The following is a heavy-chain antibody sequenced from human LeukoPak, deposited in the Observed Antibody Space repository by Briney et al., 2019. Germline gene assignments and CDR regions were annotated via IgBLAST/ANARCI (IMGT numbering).Heavy chain of an antibody. CDR2: ISTVSTYT. CDR3: TRDGSGFYYYYYMDV. Sequence: GGSLRLSCAASGFTFGDYSMNWVRQAPGKGLEWVASISTVSTYTFYAESLKGRISISRDNAKNSLILQMSSLRADDTAVYYCTRDGSGFYYYYYMDVWGKGTTVTVSS. V-gene: IGHV3-21*01. D-gene: IGHD6-25*01. J-gene: IGHJ6*03. CDR1: GFTFGDYS.